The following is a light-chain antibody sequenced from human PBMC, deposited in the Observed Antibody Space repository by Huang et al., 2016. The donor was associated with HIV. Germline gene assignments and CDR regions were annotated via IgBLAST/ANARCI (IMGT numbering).Light chain of an antibody. Sequence: EIVLTQSPGTLSLSPGERAPLSCRASQTISSNYLAWYQQKSGQAPRLLIYGASNRATDIPDRFSGSGSGTDFTLTISRLEPEDFAVYYCQQYGDSPSFTFGPGTKVDI. CDR3: QQYGDSPSFT. CDR2: GAS. J-gene: IGKJ3*01. V-gene: IGKV3-20*01. CDR1: QTISSNY.